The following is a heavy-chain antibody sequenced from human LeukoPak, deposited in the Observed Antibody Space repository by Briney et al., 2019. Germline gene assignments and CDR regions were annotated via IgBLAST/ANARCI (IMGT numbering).Heavy chain of an antibody. CDR1: GGTFSSYA. CDR2: IIPIFGTA. D-gene: IGHD2-15*01. Sequence: SVTVSCKASGGTFSSYAISWVRQAPGQGLEWMGGIIPIFGTANYAQKFQGRVTITADESTSTAYMELSSLRSEDTAVYYCARDTYCSGGSCYRHDAFDIWGQGTMVTVSS. CDR3: ARDTYCSGGSCYRHDAFDI. J-gene: IGHJ3*02. V-gene: IGHV1-69*13.